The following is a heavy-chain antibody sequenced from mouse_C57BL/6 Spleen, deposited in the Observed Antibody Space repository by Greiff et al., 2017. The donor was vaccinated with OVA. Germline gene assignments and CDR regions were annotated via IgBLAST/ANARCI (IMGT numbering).Heavy chain of an antibody. CDR3: AGRGLPYAMDY. Sequence: VHLVESGPGLVAPSQRLSITCTVSGFSFTSYGVDWVRQPPGKGLEWLGVIWGGGSTNYNSALMSRLSISKDNSKSQVFLKMNSLHTDDTAMYYCAGRGLPYAMDYWAQGASVTVSS. CDR1: GFSFTSYG. V-gene: IGHV2-9*01. J-gene: IGHJ4*01. D-gene: IGHD2-2*01. CDR2: IWGGGST.